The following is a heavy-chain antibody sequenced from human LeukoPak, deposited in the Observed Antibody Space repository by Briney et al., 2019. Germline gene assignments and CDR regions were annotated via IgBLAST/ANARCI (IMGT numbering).Heavy chain of an antibody. CDR3: ARGRGASWYWIDS. D-gene: IGHD6-13*01. CDR1: GDSISRYY. CDR2: IDDSGST. J-gene: IGHJ5*01. Sequence: PSETLSLTCIVSGDSISRYYWTWIRQPAGKGLEWIGRIDDSGSTNYNPSLKGRVTMSIDTSQNQFSLRLTSVIAADTAVYYCARGRGASWYWIDSWGQGTLVYVSS. V-gene: IGHV4-4*07.